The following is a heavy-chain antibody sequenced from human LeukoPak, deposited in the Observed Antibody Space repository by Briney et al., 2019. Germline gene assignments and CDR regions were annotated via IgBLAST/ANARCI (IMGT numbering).Heavy chain of an antibody. CDR3: ARGSGSASLPFYYDMDV. CDR2: IRYDGSNK. V-gene: IGHV3-30*02. J-gene: IGHJ6*03. D-gene: IGHD3-10*01. CDR1: GFTFSSYG. Sequence: GGSLRLSCAASGFTFSSYGMHWVRQAPGKGLEWVAFIRYDGSNKYYADSVKGRFTISRDNAKNSLYLQMNSLRAEDTAIFYCARGSGSASLPFYYDMDVWGKGTTVTVSS.